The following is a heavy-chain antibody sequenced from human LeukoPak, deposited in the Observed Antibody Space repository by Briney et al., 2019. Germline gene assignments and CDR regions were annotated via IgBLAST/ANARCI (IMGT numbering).Heavy chain of an antibody. V-gene: IGHV1-18*01. D-gene: IGHD1-14*01. J-gene: IGHJ5*02. CDR2: ISAYNGNT. CDR3: ARFLRGPFLTTRWFDP. Sequence: ASVKVSRKASGYTFTSFGISWVRQAPGQGLEWMGWISAYNGNTNYAQKLQGGVTMTTDTSTSTAYMELRSLRSDDTAVYYCARFLRGPFLTTRWFDPWGQGTLVTVSS. CDR1: GYTFTSFG.